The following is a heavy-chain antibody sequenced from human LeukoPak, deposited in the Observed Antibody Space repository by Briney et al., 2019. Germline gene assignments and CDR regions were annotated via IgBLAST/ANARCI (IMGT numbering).Heavy chain of an antibody. CDR2: ISGSGGST. Sequence: GGSLRLSCAASGFTFSGYAMSWVRQAPGKGLEWVSAISGSGGSTYYADSVKGRFTISRDNSKNTLYLQMNSLRAEDAAVYFCAKAPVTSCRGAYCYPFDSWGQGTLVTVSS. CDR1: GFTFSGYA. V-gene: IGHV3-23*01. J-gene: IGHJ4*02. CDR3: AKAPVTSCRGAYCYPFDS. D-gene: IGHD2-21*01.